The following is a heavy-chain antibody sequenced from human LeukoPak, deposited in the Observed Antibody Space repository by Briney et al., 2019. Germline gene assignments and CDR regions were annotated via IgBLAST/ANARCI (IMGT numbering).Heavy chain of an antibody. D-gene: IGHD2-15*01. CDR2: IYYSGST. V-gene: IGHV4-31*11. CDR3: ARDRAWEVAWASSGFDP. J-gene: IGHJ5*02. CDR1: GGSLSGYY. Sequence: SETLSLTCAVYGGSLSGYYWSWIRQHPGKGLEWIGYIYYSGSTYYNPSLKSRVTISVDTSKNQFSLKLSSVTAADTAVYYCARDRAWEVAWASSGFDPWGQGTLVTVSS.